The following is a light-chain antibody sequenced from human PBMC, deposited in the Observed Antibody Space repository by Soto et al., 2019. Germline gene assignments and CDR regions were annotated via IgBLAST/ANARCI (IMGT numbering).Light chain of an antibody. CDR1: QTISSW. V-gene: IGKV1-5*03. CDR2: KAS. Sequence: DIQMTQSPSTLSGSVGDRVTITCRARQTISSWLAWYQQKPVKAPKLLIYKASTLKSGVPSRFSGSGSGTEFTLTISSLQPDDFATYYCQHYNSYAEAVGQGTKVEL. J-gene: IGKJ1*01. CDR3: QHYNSYAEA.